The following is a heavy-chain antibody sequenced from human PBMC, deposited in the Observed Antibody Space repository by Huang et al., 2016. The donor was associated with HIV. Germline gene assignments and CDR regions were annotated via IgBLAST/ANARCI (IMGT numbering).Heavy chain of an antibody. CDR3: AYWGNGYNSPFDC. J-gene: IGHJ4*01. CDR2: TIPIVGGT. D-gene: IGHD5-18*01. V-gene: IGHV1-69*19. CDR1: GGTFSNLA. Sequence: QVQLLQSGAEVKKPGSSVKVSCKASGGTFSNLAISWVRQAPGQGLEWMGGTIPIVGGTNYAQKFQGRVTLNADERTTTADMELTGLTSEDTAIYYCAYWGNGYNSPFDCWGHGTLVTVSS.